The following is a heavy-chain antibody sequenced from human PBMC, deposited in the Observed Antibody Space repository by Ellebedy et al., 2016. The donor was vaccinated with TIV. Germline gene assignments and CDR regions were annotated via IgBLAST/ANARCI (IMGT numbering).Heavy chain of an antibody. J-gene: IGHJ4*02. Sequence: SETLSLXXTVSGGSISSSSYYWGWIRQPPGKGLEWIGSIYYSGSTYYNPSLKSRVTISVDTSKNQFSLKLSSVTAADTAVYYCARGGEVGATGYWGQGTLVTVSS. CDR3: ARGGEVGATGY. V-gene: IGHV4-39*07. CDR2: IYYSGST. D-gene: IGHD1-26*01. CDR1: GGSISSSSYY.